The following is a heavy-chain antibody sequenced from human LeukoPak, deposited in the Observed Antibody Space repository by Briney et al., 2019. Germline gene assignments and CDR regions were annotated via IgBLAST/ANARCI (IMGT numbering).Heavy chain of an antibody. J-gene: IGHJ4*02. V-gene: IGHV4-59*08. CDR3: ARHFDTFRDH. CDR2: IYYSGST. D-gene: IGHD5-18*01. CDR1: GGSISSYY. Sequence: PSETLSLTCTVSGGSISSYYWSWIRQPPGKGLEWIGYIYYSGSTNYNPSLKSRVTISVDTSKNQFSLKLSSVTAADTAVYYCARHFDTFRDHWGQGTLVTVSS.